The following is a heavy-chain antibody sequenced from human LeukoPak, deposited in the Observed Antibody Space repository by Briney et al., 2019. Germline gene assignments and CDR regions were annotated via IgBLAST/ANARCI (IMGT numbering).Heavy chain of an antibody. CDR3: ARLGRGAALG. CDR2: IYYSGST. CDR1: GGSISSSSYY. D-gene: IGHD6-13*01. J-gene: IGHJ4*02. Sequence: SETLSLTCTVSGGSISSSSYYWGWIRQPPGKGLEWIGSIYYSGSTYYNPSLKSRVTISVDTSKNQSSLKLSSVTAADTAVYYCARLGRGAALGWGQGTLVTVSS. V-gene: IGHV4-39*01.